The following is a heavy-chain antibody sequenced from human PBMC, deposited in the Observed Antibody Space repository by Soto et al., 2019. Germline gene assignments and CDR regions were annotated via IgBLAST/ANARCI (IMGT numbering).Heavy chain of an antibody. J-gene: IGHJ6*02. CDR2: IYPGDSDT. V-gene: IGHV5-51*01. Sequence: PGESLEISCQGSGYRFASYWIGWVRQMPGKDLEWMGIIYPGDSDTRYSPSFQGQVTISADNSKNTLYLQMNSLRAEDTAVYYCVKDREVRRYYYYGMDVWGQGTTVTVSS. CDR3: VKDREVRRYYYYGMDV. CDR1: GYRFASYW.